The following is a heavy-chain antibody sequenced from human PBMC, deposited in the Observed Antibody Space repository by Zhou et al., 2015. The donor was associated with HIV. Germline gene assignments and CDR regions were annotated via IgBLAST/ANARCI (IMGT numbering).Heavy chain of an antibody. Sequence: EVQLLESGGTLVQPGGSLRLSCVGSGVTIDQYAMTWVRQAPGKGLEWVSTINTSGRTAYYADPVKGRFTISRDNSKNILYLQLNSLRVDDTAVYYCAQAKWGWADYWGQGSLVTVSS. V-gene: IGHV3-23*01. CDR3: AQAKWGWADY. CDR1: GVTIDQYA. J-gene: IGHJ4*02. CDR2: INTSGRTA. D-gene: IGHD7-27*01.